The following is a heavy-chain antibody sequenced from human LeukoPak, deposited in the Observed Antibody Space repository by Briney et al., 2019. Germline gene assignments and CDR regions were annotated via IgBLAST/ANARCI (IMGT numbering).Heavy chain of an antibody. CDR2: INPNSGGT. J-gene: IGHJ4*02. V-gene: IGHV1-2*02. CDR1: GYTFTGYY. Sequence: ASVKVSCKASGYTFTGYYMHWVRQAPGQGLERMGWINPNSGGTNYAQKFQGRVTMTRDTSISTAYVELSRLRSDDTAVYYCASLGLSTVTPSRDDYWGQGTLVTVSS. CDR3: ASLGLSTVTPSRDDY. D-gene: IGHD4-11*01.